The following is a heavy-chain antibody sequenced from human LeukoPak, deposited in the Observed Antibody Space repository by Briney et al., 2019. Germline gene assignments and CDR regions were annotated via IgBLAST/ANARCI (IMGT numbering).Heavy chain of an antibody. Sequence: GGSLRLSCEASGLTFSSYGMSWVRQAPGKGLQWVSAITGDGTTTYYADSVKGRFTISRDNSKNMLYLQMSSLRAEDTAVYYCAKMQGYFDYWGQGTLVPVSS. J-gene: IGHJ4*02. CDR3: AKMQGYFDY. V-gene: IGHV3-23*01. CDR2: ITGDGTTT. CDR1: GLTFSSYG.